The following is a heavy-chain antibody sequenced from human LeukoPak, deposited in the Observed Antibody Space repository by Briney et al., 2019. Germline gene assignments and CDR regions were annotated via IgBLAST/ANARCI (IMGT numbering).Heavy chain of an antibody. CDR2: ISYDGNNK. J-gene: IGHJ6*02. V-gene: IGHV3-30*18. D-gene: IGHD2-15*01. CDR1: GFTFSRYG. CDR3: AKGLGVGYCGDGSCYVYGMDV. Sequence: PGRSLRLSCAASGFTFSRYGMHWVRQAPGKGLEWVAVISYDGNNKYYADSVKGRFTISRDKSKNTLYLQMNSLRPEDTAVFYCAKGLGVGYCGDGSCYVYGMDVWGQGTTVTVSS.